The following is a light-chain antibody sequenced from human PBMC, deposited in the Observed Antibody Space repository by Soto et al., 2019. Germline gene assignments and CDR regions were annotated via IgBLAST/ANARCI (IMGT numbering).Light chain of an antibody. CDR2: DAS. CDR3: QQRSNGPLT. J-gene: IGKJ5*01. Sequence: EIVLTQSPATLSLSPGERVTLSCRASQSVSSYFAWYQQKPGQAPRLLIDDASNRATGIPARFSGSGSGTDFTLPISSLVPEDFAVYYCQQRSNGPLTFGQGTRLEIK. CDR1: QSVSSY. V-gene: IGKV3-11*01.